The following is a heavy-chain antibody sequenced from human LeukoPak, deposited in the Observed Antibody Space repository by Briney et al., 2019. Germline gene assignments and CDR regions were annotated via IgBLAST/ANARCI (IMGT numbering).Heavy chain of an antibody. Sequence: ASVTVSCMASGYTFTISGISWVRQAPGQGLEWMGWICDYNGKTNYAQTLQGRVTITTDTSTSTRYMELRSLRSDDTAVDYCARDTGAWFGDYWGQGTLVTVSS. D-gene: IGHD3-10*01. CDR2: ICDYNGKT. V-gene: IGHV1-18*01. CDR3: ARDTGAWFGDY. J-gene: IGHJ4*02. CDR1: GYTFTISG.